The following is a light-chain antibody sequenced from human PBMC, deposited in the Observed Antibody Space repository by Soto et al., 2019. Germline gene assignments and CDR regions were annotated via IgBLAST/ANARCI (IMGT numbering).Light chain of an antibody. CDR2: AAS. V-gene: IGKV1-39*01. CDR3: QQSDSSPRT. J-gene: IGKJ1*01. Sequence: DIQMTQSPSSLSASIGDRVTITCRASQSVSRFLNWYQQKPGKAPKLLIYAASSLQSGVPSRFSGSGSGTDFTLTISSLQPEDFVTYYCQQSDSSPRTFGQGTKVEIK. CDR1: QSVSRF.